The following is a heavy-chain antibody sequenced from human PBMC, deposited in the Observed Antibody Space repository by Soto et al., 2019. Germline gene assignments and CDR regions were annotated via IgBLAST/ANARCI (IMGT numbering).Heavy chain of an antibody. J-gene: IGHJ4*02. CDR3: ARGMTTVTTYDY. V-gene: IGHV4-39*07. Sequence: SETLSLTCTVSGGSISSSSYYWGWIRQPPGKGLEWIGSIFYSGSTYYNPSLKSRVTISVDTSKNQFSLKLSSVTAADTAVYYCARGMTTVTTYDYWGQGTLVTVSS. CDR2: IFYSGST. CDR1: GGSISSSSYY. D-gene: IGHD4-4*01.